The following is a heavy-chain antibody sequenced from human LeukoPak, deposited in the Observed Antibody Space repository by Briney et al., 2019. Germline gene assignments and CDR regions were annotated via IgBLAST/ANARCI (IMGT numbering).Heavy chain of an antibody. CDR3: ARETGPMVFDY. Sequence: PSETLSLTCTVSGSMYNYYWSWIRQPPGKGLEWIGYIHYNGNTNYSPSLKSRVTMSLDTSKNQVSLNLNSVTAADTAVYYCARETGPMVFDYWGQGTLVTVSS. J-gene: IGHJ4*02. D-gene: IGHD3-10*01. CDR1: GSMYNYY. CDR2: IHYNGNT. V-gene: IGHV4-59*12.